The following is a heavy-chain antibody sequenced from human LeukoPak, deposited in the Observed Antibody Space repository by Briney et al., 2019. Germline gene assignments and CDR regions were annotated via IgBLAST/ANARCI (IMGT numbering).Heavy chain of an antibody. CDR1: GVTFSSYA. D-gene: IGHD6-19*01. J-gene: IGHJ4*02. Sequence: GGSLRLSCAASGVTFSSYAMHWVRQAPGKGLEWVAVISYDGSNKYYADSVKGRFTISRDNSKNTLYLQMNSLRAEDTAVYYCVNGWDIDYWGQGTLVTVSS. CDR3: VNGWDIDY. V-gene: IGHV3-30-3*01. CDR2: ISYDGSNK.